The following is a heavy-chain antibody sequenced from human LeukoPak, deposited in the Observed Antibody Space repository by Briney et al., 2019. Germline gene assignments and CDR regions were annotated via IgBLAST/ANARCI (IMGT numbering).Heavy chain of an antibody. CDR2: ISGSGGST. CDR3: AKGPSSGWYRY. D-gene: IGHD6-19*01. V-gene: IGHV3-23*01. CDR1: GFTFSSYA. J-gene: IGHJ4*02. Sequence: GGSLRLSCAASGFTFSSYAMSWVRQAPGKGLEWFSAISGSGGSTYYADSVKGRFTISRDNSKNTLYLQMNSLRAGDTAVYYCAKGPSSGWYRYWGQGTLVTVSS.